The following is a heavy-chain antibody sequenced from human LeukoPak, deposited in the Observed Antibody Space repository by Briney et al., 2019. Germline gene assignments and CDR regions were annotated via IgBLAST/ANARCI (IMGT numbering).Heavy chain of an antibody. J-gene: IGHJ4*02. CDR1: GFTFSNYW. D-gene: IGHD2-15*01. CDR2: IKQDGGQK. V-gene: IGHV3-7*05. Sequence: GGSLRLSCAASGFTFSNYWMMWVRQAPGKGPEWVANIKQDGGQKNYVDSVKGRFTISRDNAKNSVYLQMNSLRAEDTAVYYCARDQRWFDYWGQGTLVTVSS. CDR3: ARDQRWFDY.